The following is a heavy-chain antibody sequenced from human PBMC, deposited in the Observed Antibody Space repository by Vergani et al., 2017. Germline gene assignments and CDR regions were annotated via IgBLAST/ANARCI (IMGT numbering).Heavy chain of an antibody. CDR2: IYYSGST. V-gene: IGHV4-39*01. J-gene: IGHJ4*02. CDR1: NDSVSNTFYY. Sequence: QVQLQESGPGLVKPSETLSLTCTVSNDSVSNTFYYWGWIRQTPGKGLEWIGSIYYSGSTYYNPSLESRVTMSVDTSKNQFSLKLSSVTAADTAVYYCARLVKQDQLIWGYYFDNWSQGTLVTVSS. D-gene: IGHD1-1*01. CDR3: ARLVKQDQLIWGYYFDN.